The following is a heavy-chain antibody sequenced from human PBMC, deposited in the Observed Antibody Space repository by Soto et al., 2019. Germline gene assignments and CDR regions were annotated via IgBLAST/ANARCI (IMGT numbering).Heavy chain of an antibody. CDR2: IYYSGST. CDR1: GGSISSGGYY. CDR3: ARGGSSDYYDSSGYKPYYDYGMDV. Sequence: SQTLSLTCTVSGGSISSGGYYWSWIRQHPGKGLEWIGYIYYSGSTYYNPSLKSRVTISVDTSKNQFSLKLSSVTAADTAVYYCARGGSSDYYDSSGYKPYYDYGMDVWGQGTTVTVSS. J-gene: IGHJ6*02. D-gene: IGHD3-22*01. V-gene: IGHV4-31*03.